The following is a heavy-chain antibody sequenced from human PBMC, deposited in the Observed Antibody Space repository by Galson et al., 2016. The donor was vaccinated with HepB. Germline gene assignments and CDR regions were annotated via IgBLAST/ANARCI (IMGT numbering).Heavy chain of an antibody. D-gene: IGHD3-10*01. CDR1: GFTFISSG. V-gene: IGHV3-30*18. CDR2: ISYDGSNA. Sequence: SLRLSCATAGFTFISSGMHWVRQASGKGLEWATFISYDGSNAYYADSVKGRFTVTRDNSKNTLYLQMNSLRPEDTAVYYCAKGGPNYYGSGSYSQLEFWGQGTLVTVSS. J-gene: IGHJ4*02. CDR3: AKGGPNYYGSGSYSQLEF.